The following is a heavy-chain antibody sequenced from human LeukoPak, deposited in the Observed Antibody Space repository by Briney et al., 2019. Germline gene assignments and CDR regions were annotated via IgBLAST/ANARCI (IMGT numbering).Heavy chain of an antibody. CDR3: ASLYCSSTSCPLDY. D-gene: IGHD2-2*01. Sequence: PSETLSLTCTVSGGSISSSSYYWGWICQPPGKGLEWIGSIYYSGSTYYNPSLKSRVTISVDTSKSQFSLKLSSVTAADTAVYYCASLYCSSTSCPLDYWGQGTLVTVSS. V-gene: IGHV4-39*01. J-gene: IGHJ4*02. CDR1: GGSISSSSYY. CDR2: IYYSGST.